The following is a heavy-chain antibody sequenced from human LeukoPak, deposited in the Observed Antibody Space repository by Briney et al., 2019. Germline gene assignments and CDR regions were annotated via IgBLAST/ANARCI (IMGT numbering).Heavy chain of an antibody. V-gene: IGHV4-59*01. CDR3: ARVFYDNIDY. CDR1: GGSISSYY. Sequence: PSETLSLTGTVSGGSISSYYWSWIRQPPGKGLEWIGYIYYSGSTNYNPSLKSRVTISVDTSKNQFSLKLSSVTAADTAVYYCARVFYDNIDYWGQGTLVTVSS. CDR2: IYYSGST. D-gene: IGHD5/OR15-5a*01. J-gene: IGHJ4*02.